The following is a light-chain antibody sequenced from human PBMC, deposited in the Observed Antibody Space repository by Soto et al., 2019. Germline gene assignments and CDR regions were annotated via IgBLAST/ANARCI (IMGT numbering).Light chain of an antibody. CDR1: SSNIGSNT. V-gene: IGLV1-44*01. Sequence: SVLQQPPSSSRAPGQRLTISCSGSSSNIGSNTVNWYQQLPGAAPKLLIYSNNPRPSGVPDRFSGSKSGTSASLAISGLQSEDEADYYCAAWEDSLNGYVFGTGTRVTVL. CDR3: AAWEDSLNGYV. J-gene: IGLJ1*01. CDR2: SNN.